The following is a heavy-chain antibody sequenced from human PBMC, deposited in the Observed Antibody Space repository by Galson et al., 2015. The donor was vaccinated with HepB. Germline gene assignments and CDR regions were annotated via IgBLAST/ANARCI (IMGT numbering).Heavy chain of an antibody. J-gene: IGHJ3*02. V-gene: IGHV4-59*01. CDR1: GGTISTYH. D-gene: IGHD6-19*01. Sequence: SETLSLTCSVSGGTISTYHWSWIRQPPGKGLEWIGYVSYIGSTIYNPSLKSRLTISVDMSRNQFSLKLSSVTAADTAVYYCVRAVAGKGDSFDIWGQGTMVTVSS. CDR2: VSYIGST. CDR3: VRAVAGKGDSFDI.